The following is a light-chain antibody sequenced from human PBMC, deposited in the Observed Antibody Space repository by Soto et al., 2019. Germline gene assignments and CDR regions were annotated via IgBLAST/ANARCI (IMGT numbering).Light chain of an antibody. CDR3: QQYGVSPQT. Sequence: EIVLTQSPGTLSLSPGERATLSCRASQSVSNYLAWYQQKPCQAPRLLIYGASRRATVIPDRFSGSGSGTDFTLTISSLEPDDFAVYYCQQYGVSPQTFVQGTNVEIK. CDR1: QSVSNY. CDR2: GAS. J-gene: IGKJ1*01. V-gene: IGKV3-20*01.